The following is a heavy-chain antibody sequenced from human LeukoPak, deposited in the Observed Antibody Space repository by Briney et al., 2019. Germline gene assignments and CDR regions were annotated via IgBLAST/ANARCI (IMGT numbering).Heavy chain of an antibody. V-gene: IGHV3-33*06. CDR3: AKGGRTVTTSWFDP. D-gene: IGHD4-11*01. Sequence: GGSLRLSCAASGFTFSSYGMHWVRQAPGKGLEWVAVIWYDGSNKYYADSVKGRFTISRDNSKNTLYLQMNSLRAEDTAVYYCAKGGRTVTTSWFDPWGQGTLVTVSS. J-gene: IGHJ5*02. CDR1: GFTFSSYG. CDR2: IWYDGSNK.